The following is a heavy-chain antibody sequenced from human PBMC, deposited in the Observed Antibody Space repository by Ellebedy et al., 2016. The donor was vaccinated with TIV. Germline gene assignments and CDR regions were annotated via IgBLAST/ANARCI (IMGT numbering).Heavy chain of an antibody. D-gene: IGHD3-22*01. CDR3: ARGDNYYFDSSGYYYSY. V-gene: IGHV1-46*01. CDR2: INPTSGSS. J-gene: IGHJ4*02. CDR1: GYTFTSYF. Sequence: ASVKVSCKASGYTFTSYFLYWVRQAPGQGLEWMGIINPTSGSSNYAQKFQGRFTMNRDTSTSTVYMELRSLRSEDTAVYYCARGDNYYFDSSGYYYSYWGQGTLVTVSS.